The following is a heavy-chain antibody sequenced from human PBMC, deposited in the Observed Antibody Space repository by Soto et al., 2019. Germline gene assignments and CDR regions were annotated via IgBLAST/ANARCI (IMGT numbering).Heavy chain of an antibody. Sequence: SETLSLTCTVSGGSISSYYWSWIRQPPGKGLEWIGYIYYSGSTNYNPSLKSRVTISVDTSKNQFSLKLSSVTAADTAVYYCARLGYCSGGSCEPFDYWGQGTLVTVSS. CDR1: GGSISSYY. CDR2: IYYSGST. CDR3: ARLGYCSGGSCEPFDY. D-gene: IGHD2-15*01. J-gene: IGHJ4*02. V-gene: IGHV4-59*08.